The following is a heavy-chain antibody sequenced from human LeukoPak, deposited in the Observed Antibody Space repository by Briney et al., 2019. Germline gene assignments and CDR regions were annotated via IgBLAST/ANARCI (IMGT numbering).Heavy chain of an antibody. D-gene: IGHD3-22*01. V-gene: IGHV3-53*01. J-gene: IGHJ4*02. Sequence: PGGSLRLSCAASGFTVRSNYMSWVRQAPGKGLEWVSVIYSGGSTYCADSVKGRFTISRDNSKNTLYLQMNSLRAEDTAVYYCARDNRYYYDSSGSYGEWGQGTLVTVSS. CDR3: ARDNRYYYDSSGSYGE. CDR1: GFTVRSNY. CDR2: IYSGGST.